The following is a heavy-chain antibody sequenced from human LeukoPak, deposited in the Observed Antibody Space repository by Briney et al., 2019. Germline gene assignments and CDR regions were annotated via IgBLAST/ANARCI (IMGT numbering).Heavy chain of an antibody. Sequence: TGGSLRLSCTTSGFTFTDYWMTWVRQAPGKGLEWVANINQDGSKKFYVDSVKGRFTISRDNSKNTLYLQMNSLRAEDTAVYYCARDLYDSSGYSTEIDYWGQGTLVTVSS. CDR3: ARDLYDSSGYSTEIDY. V-gene: IGHV3-7*01. CDR2: INQDGSKK. CDR1: GFTFTDYW. J-gene: IGHJ4*02. D-gene: IGHD3-22*01.